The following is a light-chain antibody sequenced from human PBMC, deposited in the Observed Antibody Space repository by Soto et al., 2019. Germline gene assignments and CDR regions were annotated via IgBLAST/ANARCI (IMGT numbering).Light chain of an antibody. J-gene: IGLJ2*01. CDR3: AAWDDSLTVVV. V-gene: IGLV1-44*01. Sequence: QSVLTQPPSASGTPGQRVTISCSGSSSNIGSNTVNWYQQLPGTAPKLLIYSNNQRPSGVPDRFSGSKSGTSASLAISGLPAEDEADYYCAAWDDSLTVVVFGRGTKLTVL. CDR2: SNN. CDR1: SSNIGSNT.